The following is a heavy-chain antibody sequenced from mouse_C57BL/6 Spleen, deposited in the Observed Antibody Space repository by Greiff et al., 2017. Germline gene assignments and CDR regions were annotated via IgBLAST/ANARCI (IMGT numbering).Heavy chain of an antibody. Sequence: VQVVESGAELVKPGASVKLSCKASGYTFTEYTIHWVKQRSGQGLEWIGWFYPGSGSIKYNEKFKDKATLTADKSSSTVYMELSRLTSEDSAVYFCARHEERLYYFDYWGQGTTLTVSS. J-gene: IGHJ2*01. D-gene: IGHD1-2*01. V-gene: IGHV1-62-2*01. CDR2: FYPGSGSI. CDR1: GYTFTEYT. CDR3: ARHEERLYYFDY.